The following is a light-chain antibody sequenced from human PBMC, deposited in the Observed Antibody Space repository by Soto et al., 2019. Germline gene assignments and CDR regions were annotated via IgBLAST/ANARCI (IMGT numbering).Light chain of an antibody. Sequence: GDRVTITCRASQGIAPYLAWFQQKPGKVPKLLIYATSTLQSGVPSRFSGSGSGTDFTLTISSLQPEDVGTYYCQKYNSAPLTFRGGTKVEIK. CDR2: ATS. CDR3: QKYNSAPLT. J-gene: IGKJ4*01. CDR1: QGIAPY. V-gene: IGKV1-27*01.